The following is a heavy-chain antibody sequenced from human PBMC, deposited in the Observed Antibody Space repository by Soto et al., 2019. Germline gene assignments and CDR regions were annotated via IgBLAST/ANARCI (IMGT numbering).Heavy chain of an antibody. CDR3: TTEAYGFHNWFDP. J-gene: IGHJ5*02. CDR1: GFTFSNAW. D-gene: IGHD4-17*01. Sequence: PGGSLRLSCAASGFTFSNAWMSWVRQAPGKGLEWVGRIKSKTDGGTTDYAAPVKGRFTISRDDSKNTLYLQMNGLKTEDTAVYYCTTEAYGFHNWFDPWGQGTLVTVSS. CDR2: IKSKTDGGTT. V-gene: IGHV3-15*01.